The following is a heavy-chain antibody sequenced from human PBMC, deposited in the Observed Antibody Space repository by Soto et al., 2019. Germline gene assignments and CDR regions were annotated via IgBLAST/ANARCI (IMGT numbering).Heavy chain of an antibody. V-gene: IGHV3-30*18. D-gene: IGHD6-19*01. CDR1: GFTFSSYG. CDR3: AKGGSGWRNAFDI. CDR2: ISYDGSNK. Sequence: GESLKISCAASGFTFSSYGMHWVRQAPGKGLEWVAVISYDGSNKYYADSVKGRFTISRDNSKNTLYLQMNSLRAEDTAVYYCAKGGSGWRNAFDIWGQGTMVTVSS. J-gene: IGHJ3*02.